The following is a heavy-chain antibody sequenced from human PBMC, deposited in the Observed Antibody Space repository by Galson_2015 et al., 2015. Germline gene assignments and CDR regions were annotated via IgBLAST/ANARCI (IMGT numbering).Heavy chain of an antibody. Sequence: SLRLSCAASGFTVSSNYMSWVRQAPGKGLEWVSVIYSGGSTYYADSVKGRFTISRDNSKNTLYLQMNSLRAEDTAVYYCASEKSGLGGVYFDYWGQGTLVTVSS. D-gene: IGHD3-16*01. CDR1: GFTVSSNY. CDR3: ASEKSGLGGVYFDY. J-gene: IGHJ4*02. CDR2: IYSGGST. V-gene: IGHV3-53*01.